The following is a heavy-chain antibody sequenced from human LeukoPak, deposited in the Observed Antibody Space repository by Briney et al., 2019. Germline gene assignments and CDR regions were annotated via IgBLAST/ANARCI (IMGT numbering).Heavy chain of an antibody. CDR1: GFTFGDYA. J-gene: IGHJ5*02. V-gene: IGHV3-9*01. D-gene: IGHD6-13*01. Sequence: GGSLRLSCAASGFTFGDYAMHWVRQAPGKGLEWVSGISWNSGSIGYADSVKGRFTISRDNAKNSLYLQMNSLRAEDTALYYCAKGGSPIAAAGTSWGQGTLVTVSS. CDR3: AKGGSPIAAAGTS. CDR2: ISWNSGSI.